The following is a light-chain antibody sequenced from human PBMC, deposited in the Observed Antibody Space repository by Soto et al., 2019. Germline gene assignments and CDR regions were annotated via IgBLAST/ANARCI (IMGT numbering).Light chain of an antibody. CDR3: AAWDDSLNGPV. CDR1: SSNIGNNA. V-gene: IGLV1-36*01. CDR2: YGD. J-gene: IGLJ2*01. Sequence: QSVLTQPPSVSEAPRQRVTISCSGSSSNIGNNAVNWYQQLPGKAPKLLIYYGDLLPSGVSDRFSGSKSGTSASLAISGLQSEDEADYYCAAWDDSLNGPVLGGGTKVTVL.